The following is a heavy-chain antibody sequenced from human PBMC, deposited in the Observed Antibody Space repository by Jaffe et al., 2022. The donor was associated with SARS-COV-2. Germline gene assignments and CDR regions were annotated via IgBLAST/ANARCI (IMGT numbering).Heavy chain of an antibody. J-gene: IGHJ6*02. D-gene: IGHD2-15*01. CDR2: IYYSGST. V-gene: IGHV4-59*01. CDR1: GGSISSYY. Sequence: QVQLQESGPGLVKPSETLSLTCTVSGGSISSYYWSWIRQPPGKGLEWIGYIYYSGSTNYNPSLKSRVTISVDTSKNQFSLKLSSVTAADTAVYYCARDKLVEEVAGYYYGMDVWGQGTTVTVSS. CDR3: ARDKLVEEVAGYYYGMDV.